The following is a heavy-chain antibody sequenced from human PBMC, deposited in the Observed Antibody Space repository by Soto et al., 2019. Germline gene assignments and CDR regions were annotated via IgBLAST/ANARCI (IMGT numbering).Heavy chain of an antibody. V-gene: IGHV3-48*03. Sequence: GGSLRLSCAASGFTFSSYEMNWVRQAPGKVLEWVSYISSSGSTIYYADSVKGRFTISRDKAKNSLYLQMNSLRAEDTAVYYCASVRGAYYGNYSYGMDVWGQGTTVTVSS. D-gene: IGHD3-10*01. CDR2: ISSSGSTI. CDR1: GFTFSSYE. CDR3: ASVRGAYYGNYSYGMDV. J-gene: IGHJ6*02.